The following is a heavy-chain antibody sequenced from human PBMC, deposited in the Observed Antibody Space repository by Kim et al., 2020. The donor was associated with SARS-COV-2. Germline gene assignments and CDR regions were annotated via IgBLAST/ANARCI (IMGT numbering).Heavy chain of an antibody. Sequence: SETLSLTCSVSGGSISSSSYYWGWVHQPPGKGLEWVADIYYTGSTYYNPSLKSRVTISVDTSKNQFSLKLSSVTAADTAVYYCARDRGSRDGYLIGYFDLWGRGTQVSVSS. J-gene: IGHJ2*01. V-gene: IGHV4-39*07. CDR3: ARDRGSRDGYLIGYFDL. CDR2: IYYTGST. D-gene: IGHD3-10*01. CDR1: GGSISSSSYY.